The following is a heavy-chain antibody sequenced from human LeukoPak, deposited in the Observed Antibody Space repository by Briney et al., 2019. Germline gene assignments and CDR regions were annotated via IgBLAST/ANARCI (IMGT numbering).Heavy chain of an antibody. D-gene: IGHD3-22*01. CDR2: ISGSGGGT. Sequence: PGGSLRLSCAASGFTFSSYAMSWVRQAPGKGLEWVSAISGSGGGTYYADSVKGRFTISRDNSKNTLYLQMNSLRAEDTAVYYCAKGGYYDSSGYYLYWGQGTLVTVSS. CDR3: AKGGYYDSSGYYLY. V-gene: IGHV3-23*01. CDR1: GFTFSSYA. J-gene: IGHJ4*02.